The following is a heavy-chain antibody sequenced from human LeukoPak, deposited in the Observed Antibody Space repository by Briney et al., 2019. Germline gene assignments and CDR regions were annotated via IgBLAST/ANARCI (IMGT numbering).Heavy chain of an antibody. V-gene: IGHV3-30*02. D-gene: IGHD6-13*01. CDR2: IRYDGSNK. CDR3: AKGIAAGPSFDY. Sequence: GGSLRLSCAASGFTFSSYAMSWVRQAPGKGLEWVAFIRYDGSNKYYADSVKGRFTISRDNSKNTLYLQMNSLRAEDTAVYYCAKGIAAGPSFDYWGQGTLVTVSS. CDR1: GFTFSSYA. J-gene: IGHJ4*02.